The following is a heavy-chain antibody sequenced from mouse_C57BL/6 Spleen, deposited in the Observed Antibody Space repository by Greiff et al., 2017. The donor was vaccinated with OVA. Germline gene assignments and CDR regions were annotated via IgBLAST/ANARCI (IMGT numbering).Heavy chain of an antibody. J-gene: IGHJ1*03. CDR1: GFTFKDYF. D-gene: IGHD2-5*01. V-gene: IGHV14-2*01. CDR3: APAYYSNYFDV. Sequence: EVQLQRSGAELLKPGASVRLSCTASGFTFKDYFMPGLKQRTEQGLRWIGRFAPEVGETKLPRNFQGKATITADTSSNTAYLQLSSLTSEDTAVYYCAPAYYSNYFDVWGTGTTVTVSS. CDR2: FAPEVGET.